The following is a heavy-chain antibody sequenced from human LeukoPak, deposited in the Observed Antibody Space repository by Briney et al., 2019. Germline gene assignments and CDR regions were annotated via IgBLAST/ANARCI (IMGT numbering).Heavy chain of an antibody. J-gene: IGHJ4*02. Sequence: ASVKASCKASGYTFTSYGISWVRQAPGQGLEWMGWISAYNGNTNYAQKLQGRVTMTTDTSTSTAYMEPRSLRTDDTAVYYCARAAGYYDSSGYTYYFDYWGQGTLVTVSS. V-gene: IGHV1-18*01. D-gene: IGHD3-22*01. CDR1: GYTFTSYG. CDR3: ARAAGYYDSSGYTYYFDY. CDR2: ISAYNGNT.